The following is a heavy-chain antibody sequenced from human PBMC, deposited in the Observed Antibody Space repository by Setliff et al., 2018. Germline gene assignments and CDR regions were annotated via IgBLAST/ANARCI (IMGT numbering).Heavy chain of an antibody. D-gene: IGHD3-3*01. J-gene: IGHJ5*02. CDR3: GRDVFDFRTGQGGP. CDR2: IGSTGVYT. CDR1: GFSFSDYY. Sequence: GGSLRLSCAASGFSFSDYYMSWNRQAPGKGLEWISYIGSTGVYTNYADSVKGRFTISRDNAKKSLSLQMNGLRAEDTSVYYCGRDVFDFRTGQGGPWGQGTRVTVSS. V-gene: IGHV3-11*06.